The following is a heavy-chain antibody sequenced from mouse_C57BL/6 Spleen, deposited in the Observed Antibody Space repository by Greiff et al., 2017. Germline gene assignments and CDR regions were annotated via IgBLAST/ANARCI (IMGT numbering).Heavy chain of an antibody. V-gene: IGHV1-42*01. CDR1: GYSFTGYY. J-gene: IGHJ2*01. D-gene: IGHD4-1*01. CDR3: ARGDWDGDY. Sequence: EVQLQQSGPELVKPGASVKISCKASGYSFTGYYMNWVKQSPGKSLEWIGEINPSTGGTTYNQKFKAKATLTVDKSSSTAYMQLKSLTSEDSAVYYCARGDWDGDYWGQGTTLTVSS. CDR2: INPSTGGT.